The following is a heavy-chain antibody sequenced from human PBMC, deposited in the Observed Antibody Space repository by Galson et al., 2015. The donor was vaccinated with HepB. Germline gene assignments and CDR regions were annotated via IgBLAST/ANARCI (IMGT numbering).Heavy chain of an antibody. CDR1: GFTFSSYW. Sequence: SLRLSCAASGFTFSSYWMSWVRQAPGKGLEWVANIKQDGSEKYYVDSVKGRFTISRDNAKNSLYLQMNSLRAEDTAVYYCARLRYGGNSVLSVGDAFDIWGQGTMVTVSS. V-gene: IGHV3-7*01. CDR3: ARLRYGGNSVLSVGDAFDI. J-gene: IGHJ3*02. D-gene: IGHD4-23*01. CDR2: IKQDGSEK.